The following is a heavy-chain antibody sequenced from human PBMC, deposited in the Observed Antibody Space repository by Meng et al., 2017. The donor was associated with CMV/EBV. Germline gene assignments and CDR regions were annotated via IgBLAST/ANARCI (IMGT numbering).Heavy chain of an antibody. V-gene: IGHV3-48*04. J-gene: IGHJ4*02. D-gene: IGHD3-22*01. Sequence: GESLKISCAASGFTFSTYSMNWVRQAPGKGLEWVSYISSSSTTIYYADSVKGRFTISRDNAKYSLYLQMKSLRAQDTAVYYCASTPQYYSDGSGYLVSGGNWGQGTLVTVSS. CDR3: ASTPQYYSDGSGYLVSGGN. CDR1: GFTFSTYS. CDR2: ISSSSTTI.